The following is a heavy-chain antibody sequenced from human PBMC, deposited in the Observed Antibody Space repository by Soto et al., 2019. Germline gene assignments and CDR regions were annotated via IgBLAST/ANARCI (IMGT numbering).Heavy chain of an antibody. V-gene: IGHV3-30*09. CDR1: GFTFSSYA. Sequence: QVQLVESGGGVVQPGRSLRLSCAASGFTFSSYAMHWVRQAPGKGLEWVAVISYDGSNKYYADSVKGRFAISRDNSKTPLYHQMNSLRAQDTAVYYCARDGRVVDTGIDVWGQGTTVTVSS. D-gene: IGHD2-21*01. CDR2: ISYDGSNK. CDR3: ARDGRVVDTGIDV. J-gene: IGHJ6*02.